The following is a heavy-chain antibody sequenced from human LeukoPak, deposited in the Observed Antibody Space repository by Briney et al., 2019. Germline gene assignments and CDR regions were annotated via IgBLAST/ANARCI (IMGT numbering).Heavy chain of an antibody. CDR1: GGSVSSSGNF. CDR2: TYYSRNT. J-gene: IGHJ4*02. D-gene: IGHD5-24*01. Sequence: SETLSLTCTVSGGSVSSSGNFWGWVRQPPGRGLEWIASTYYSRNTYYNPSLKSRVTISVDTSKNQFSLKLSSVTAADTAVYYCARHEEEDGYNAKTFDYWGQGTLVTVSS. V-gene: IGHV4-39*01. CDR3: ARHEEEDGYNAKTFDY.